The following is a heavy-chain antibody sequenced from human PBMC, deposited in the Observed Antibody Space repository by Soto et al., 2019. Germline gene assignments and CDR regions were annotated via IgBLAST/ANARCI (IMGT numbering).Heavy chain of an antibody. V-gene: IGHV3-9*01. Sequence: PGGSLRLSCAASGFTFDDYAMHWVRQAPGKGLEWVSGISWNSGSIGYADSVKGRFTISRDNARNSLYLQMNSLRAEDTALYYCAKDSAAGTFDWFDPWGQGTLVTVSS. D-gene: IGHD6-13*01. J-gene: IGHJ5*02. CDR3: AKDSAAGTFDWFDP. CDR2: ISWNSGSI. CDR1: GFTFDDYA.